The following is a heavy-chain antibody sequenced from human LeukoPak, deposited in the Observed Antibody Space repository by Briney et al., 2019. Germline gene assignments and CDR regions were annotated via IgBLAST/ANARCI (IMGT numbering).Heavy chain of an antibody. J-gene: IGHJ5*02. Sequence: GEPLKISAKGSGYRFTSYWIGWVRQMPGKGLEWMGIIYPGDSDTRYSPSFQGQVTISADKSISTAYLQWSSLKASDTAMYYCASAPYSYDSSGYYYHWGQGTLVTVSS. CDR2: IYPGDSDT. CDR1: GYRFTSYW. CDR3: ASAPYSYDSSGYYYH. V-gene: IGHV5-51*01. D-gene: IGHD3-22*01.